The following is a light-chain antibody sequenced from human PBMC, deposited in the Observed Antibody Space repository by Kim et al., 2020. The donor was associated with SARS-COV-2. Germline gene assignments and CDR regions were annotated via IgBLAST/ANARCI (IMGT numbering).Light chain of an antibody. CDR2: AAS. J-gene: IGKJ2*01. V-gene: IGKV1-17*01. Sequence: DIQMTQSPSSLSASVGDRLTITCRASQAIRNALDWYQQKPGKAPNRLIYAASSLQSGVPSRFSGSGSGTEFTLTISSLQPEDVATYYCLRHNSYPYTFGRGTKLEI. CDR1: QAIRNA. CDR3: LRHNSYPYT.